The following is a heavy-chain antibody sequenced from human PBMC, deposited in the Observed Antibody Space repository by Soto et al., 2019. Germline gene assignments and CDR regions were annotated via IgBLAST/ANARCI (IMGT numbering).Heavy chain of an antibody. J-gene: IGHJ6*03. CDR3: ARQIGPGSYYYYYYYMDV. CDR2: IYHSGST. CDR1: GGSISSFY. Sequence: SETLSLTCTVSGGSISSFYWSWIRQPPGKGLERIGYIYHSGSTNYNPSLKSRVTISVDMSKNQFSLKLSSVTAADTAVYYCARQIGPGSYYYYYYYMDVWGEGTTVTVSS. D-gene: IGHD3-10*01. V-gene: IGHV4-59*08.